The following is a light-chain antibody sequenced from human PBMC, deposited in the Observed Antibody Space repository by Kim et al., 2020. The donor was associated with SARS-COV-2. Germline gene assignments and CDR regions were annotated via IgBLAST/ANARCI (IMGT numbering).Light chain of an antibody. J-gene: IGKJ4*01. V-gene: IGKV3-20*01. CDR3: QQYNSSPPT. Sequence: EIVLTQSPGTLSLSPGERATLSCRASQSVSSSYLAWYQQKPGQAPRLLIYGASSRATGIPDRFSGSGSGTDFTLTISRLEPEDFAVYYCQQYNSSPPTFGGGTKLEI. CDR1: QSVSSSY. CDR2: GAS.